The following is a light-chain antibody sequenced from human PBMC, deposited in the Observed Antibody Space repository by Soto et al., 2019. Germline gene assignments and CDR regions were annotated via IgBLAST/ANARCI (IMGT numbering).Light chain of an antibody. V-gene: IGKV3-11*01. CDR1: QSVGKF. Sequence: EIVLTQSPATLSLSPGERATLSCRASQSVGKFLAWYQQKVGQAPRLVIYNTSDRASGIPPRFRGSGSGTEFTLTISSLEPEDFAVYYCQQRTDRPPLTFGGGTKVEIK. CDR3: QQRTDRPPLT. CDR2: NTS. J-gene: IGKJ4*01.